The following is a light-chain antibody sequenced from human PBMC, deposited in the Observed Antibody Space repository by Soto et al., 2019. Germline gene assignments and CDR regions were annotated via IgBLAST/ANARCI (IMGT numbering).Light chain of an antibody. CDR2: GAS. Sequence: EIVLTQSPGTLSLSPGERATLSCRASQSVSSSHLAWYQQKPGQAPRLLIFGASSRATGIPDRFGGSGSGTAFTLTISALETEDFAVYFCQQYGSSPRTFGQGTKVEIK. V-gene: IGKV3-20*01. J-gene: IGKJ1*01. CDR3: QQYGSSPRT. CDR1: QSVSSSH.